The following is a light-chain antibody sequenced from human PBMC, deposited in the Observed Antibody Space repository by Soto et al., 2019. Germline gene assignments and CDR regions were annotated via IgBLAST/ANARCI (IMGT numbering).Light chain of an antibody. V-gene: IGKV1-39*01. CDR3: QQSYRTPIT. J-gene: IGKJ5*01. CDR1: LDIRSY. Sequence: DIQVTQSPSFLSASVGDRAAITCRASLDIRSYLAWYQQKPGRAPKLLIYAASTLQSGVPSRFSGSGSGTDFTLTISSLQPEDFATYYCQQSYRTPITFGQGTRLEIK. CDR2: AAS.